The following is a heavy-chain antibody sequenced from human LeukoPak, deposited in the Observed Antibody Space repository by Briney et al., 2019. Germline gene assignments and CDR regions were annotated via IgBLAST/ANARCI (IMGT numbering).Heavy chain of an antibody. CDR3: ARPQTVNVVVTAMDY. V-gene: IGHV3-21*01. CDR1: GFTFSSYS. J-gene: IGHJ4*02. Sequence: PGGSLRLSCAASGFTFSSYSMNWVRQAPGKGLEWVSSISSSSSYIYYADSVKGRFTISRDNSKNTLYLQMNSLRAEDTAVYYCARPQTVNVVVTAMDYWGQGTLVAVSS. CDR2: ISSSSSYI. D-gene: IGHD2-21*02.